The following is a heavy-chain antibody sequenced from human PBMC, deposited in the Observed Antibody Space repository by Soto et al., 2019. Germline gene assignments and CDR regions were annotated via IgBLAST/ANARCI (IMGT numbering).Heavy chain of an antibody. CDR1: GFSVSGNY. J-gene: IGHJ4*02. V-gene: IGHV3-66*01. CDR2: IYSGGST. Sequence: EVQLVESRGSLVQPGGSLRLSCAASGFSVSGNYMSWVRQAPGKEPEWISVIYSGGSTYYADSVKGRFTISRDKSKNTLYLQMNGLRAEDTAVYYCATSAWGGFPYFFDYRGQGSLVSVSS. D-gene: IGHD6-25*01. CDR3: ATSAWGGFPYFFDY.